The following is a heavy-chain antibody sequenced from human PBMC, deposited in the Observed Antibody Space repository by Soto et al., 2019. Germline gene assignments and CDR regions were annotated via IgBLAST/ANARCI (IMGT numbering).Heavy chain of an antibody. J-gene: IGHJ6*02. Sequence: QVQLLQAGGEVKKPGSSVKVSCKASGGTFSTYAISWVRQAPGQGLEWMGGIIPIFDTANYGQKFQGRVTITADESTSTAYMELSSLRCEDTAVYYCARHDCISSSCYYYYYYGMDVWGQGTTVTASS. CDR3: ARHDCISSSCYYYYYYGMDV. CDR2: IIPIFDTA. V-gene: IGHV1-69*12. D-gene: IGHD2-2*01. CDR1: GGTFSTYA.